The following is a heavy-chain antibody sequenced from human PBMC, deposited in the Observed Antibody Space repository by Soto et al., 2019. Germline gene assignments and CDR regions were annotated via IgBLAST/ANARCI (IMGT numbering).Heavy chain of an antibody. Sequence: GGSLRLSCAASGFTFSSYSMNWVRQAPGKGREWVSYISSSSSTIYYADSVKGRFTISRDNAKNSLYLQMNSPRDEDTAVYYCARESTAAHPPIHHYYYGKDVWGQGTTVTVSS. V-gene: IGHV3-48*02. D-gene: IGHD6-13*01. J-gene: IGHJ6*02. CDR1: GFTFSSYS. CDR2: ISSSSSTI. CDR3: ARESTAAHPPIHHYYYGKDV.